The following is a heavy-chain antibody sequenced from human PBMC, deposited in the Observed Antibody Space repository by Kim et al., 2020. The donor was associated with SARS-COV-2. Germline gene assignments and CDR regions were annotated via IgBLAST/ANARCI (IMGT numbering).Heavy chain of an antibody. D-gene: IGHD1-1*01. CDR1: GYTFTSYY. CDR2: INPSGGST. J-gene: IGHJ4*02. CDR3: ATSLESNLRYFDY. Sequence: ASVKVSCKASGYTFTSYYLHWVRQAPGQGLEWMGIINPSGGSTSYAQKFQGRVTMTRDTSTSTVYMELSSLRSEDTAVYYCATSLESNLRYFDYWGQGTLVTVSS. V-gene: IGHV1-46*01.